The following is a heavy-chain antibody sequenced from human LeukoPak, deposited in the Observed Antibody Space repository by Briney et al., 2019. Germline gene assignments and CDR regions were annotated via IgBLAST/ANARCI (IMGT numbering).Heavy chain of an antibody. CDR1: GFTFSSYG. Sequence: VGSLRLSCAASGFTFSSYGMHWVRQAPGKGLEWVAFIRYDGSNKYYADSVKGRFTISRDNSKNTLYLQMNSLRAEDTAVYYCAKDRGSGSYYYLDYWGQGTLVTVSS. CDR3: AKDRGSGSYYYLDY. J-gene: IGHJ4*02. D-gene: IGHD1-26*01. V-gene: IGHV3-30*02. CDR2: IRYDGSNK.